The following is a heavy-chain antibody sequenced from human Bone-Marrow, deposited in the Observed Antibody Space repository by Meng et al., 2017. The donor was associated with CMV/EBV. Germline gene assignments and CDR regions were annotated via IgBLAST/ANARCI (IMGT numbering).Heavy chain of an antibody. CDR2: IYYSGST. CDR1: GGSISSYY. V-gene: IGHV4-59*01. CDR3: ARSLEYSSSLLAY. Sequence: GSLRLSCTVSGGSISSYYWNWIRQPPGKGLEWIGYIYYSGSTNYSPSLKSRVTISVDTSKNQFSLKLSSVTAADTAMYYCARSLEYSSSLLAYWGQGTLVTFSS. J-gene: IGHJ4*02. D-gene: IGHD6-6*01.